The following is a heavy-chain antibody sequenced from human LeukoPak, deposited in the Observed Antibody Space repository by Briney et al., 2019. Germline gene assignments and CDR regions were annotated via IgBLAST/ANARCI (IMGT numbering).Heavy chain of an antibody. CDR2: ISYDGSNK. D-gene: IGHD2-2*01. CDR3: ARENIVVVPAHYGLFDY. V-gene: IGHV3-30*03. CDR1: GFTFSSYG. Sequence: PGRSLRLSCAASGFTFSSYGMHWVRQAPGKGLEWVAVISYDGSNKYYADSVKGRFTISRDNSKNTLYLQMNSLRAEDTAVYYCARENIVVVPAHYGLFDYWGQGTLVTVSS. J-gene: IGHJ4*02.